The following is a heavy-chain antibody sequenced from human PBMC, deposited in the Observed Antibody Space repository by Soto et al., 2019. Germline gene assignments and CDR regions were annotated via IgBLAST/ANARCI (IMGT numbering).Heavy chain of an antibody. CDR2: IYYSGHT. CDR3: ARHADRGSYSGAFDI. V-gene: IGHV4-39*01. Sequence: SDTLSLTCPVCGGSMSSRSYYCGWIRQPPGKGLERIGRIYYSGHTYYNPSLKSRHTISVDTAKDQFSLKLSSVTVSESAVYYCARHADRGSYSGAFDIWGPGAMVTGSS. D-gene: IGHD1-26*01. J-gene: IGHJ3*02. CDR1: GGSMSSRSYY.